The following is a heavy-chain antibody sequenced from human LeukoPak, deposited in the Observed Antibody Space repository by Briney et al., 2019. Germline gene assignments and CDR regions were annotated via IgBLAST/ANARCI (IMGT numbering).Heavy chain of an antibody. CDR1: GFTFSSYA. Sequence: PGRSLRLSCAASGFTFSSYAMHWVRQAPGKGLEWVAVISYDGSNKYYADSVKGRFTISRDNSKNTLYLQMNSLRAEDTAVYYCARDPQYNWNYTFDYWGQGTLVTVSS. V-gene: IGHV3-30*01. D-gene: IGHD1-7*01. CDR3: ARDPQYNWNYTFDY. J-gene: IGHJ4*02. CDR2: ISYDGSNK.